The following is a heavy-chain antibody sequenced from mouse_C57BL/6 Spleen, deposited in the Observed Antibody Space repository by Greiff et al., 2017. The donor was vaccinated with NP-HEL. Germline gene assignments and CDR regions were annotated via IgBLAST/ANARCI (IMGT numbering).Heavy chain of an antibody. CDR1: GFTFTDYY. Sequence: EVKLMESGGGLVQPGGSLSLSCAASGFTFTDYYMSWVRQPPGKALEWLGFIRNKANGYTTEYSASVKGRFTISRDKSQSILYLQMNALRAEDSATYYGASLTGRATWFAYWGQGTLVTVSA. J-gene: IGHJ3*01. V-gene: IGHV7-3*01. CDR3: ASLTGRATWFAY. CDR2: IRNKANGYTT.